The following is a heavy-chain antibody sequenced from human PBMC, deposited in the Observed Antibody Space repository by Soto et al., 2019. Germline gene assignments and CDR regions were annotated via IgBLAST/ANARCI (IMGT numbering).Heavy chain of an antibody. V-gene: IGHV4-31*11. D-gene: IGHD3-10*01. CDR3: ARSVLLWFGELPSWFDP. CDR1: GGSISSSNW. CDR2: IYYSGST. J-gene: IGHJ5*02. Sequence: SETLSLTCAVSGGSISSSNWWSWIRQHPGKGLEWIGYIYYSGSTYYNPSLKSRVTISVDTSKNQFSLKLSSVTAADTAVYYCARSVLLWFGELPSWFDPWGQGTLVTVSS.